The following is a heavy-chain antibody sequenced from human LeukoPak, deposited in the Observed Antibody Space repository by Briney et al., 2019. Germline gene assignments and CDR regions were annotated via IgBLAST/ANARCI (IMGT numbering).Heavy chain of an antibody. CDR2: ISWNSGST. CDR1: GFTFDDYA. Sequence: GRSLRLSCAASGFTFDDYAMHWVRQAPGKGLEWVSGISWNSGSTGYADSVKGRFTISRDNAKNSLYLQMNSLRAEDTALYYCAKAESGSYYRAYYFDYWGQGTLVTISS. J-gene: IGHJ4*02. V-gene: IGHV3-9*01. D-gene: IGHD1-26*01. CDR3: AKAESGSYYRAYYFDY.